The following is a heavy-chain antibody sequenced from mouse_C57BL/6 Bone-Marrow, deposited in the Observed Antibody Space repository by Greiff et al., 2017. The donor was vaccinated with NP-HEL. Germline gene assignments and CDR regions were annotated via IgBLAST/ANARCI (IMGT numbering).Heavy chain of an antibody. D-gene: IGHD1-1*01. CDR2: IYPRSGNT. J-gene: IGHJ3*01. V-gene: IGHV1-81*01. CDR3: ARGGYYCGSSYVTY. Sequence: QVQLQQSGAELARPGASVKLSCKASGYTFTSYGISWVKQRTGQGLEWIGEIYPRSGNTYYNEKFKGKATLTADKSSSTAYMELRSLTSEGCAVYFGARGGYYCGSSYVTYWGQGTMVTVSA. CDR1: GYTFTSYG.